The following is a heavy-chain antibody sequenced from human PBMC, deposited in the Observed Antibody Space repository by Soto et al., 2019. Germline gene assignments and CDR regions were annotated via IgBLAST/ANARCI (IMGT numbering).Heavy chain of an antibody. V-gene: IGHV1-24*01. Sequence: QVQLVQSGAEVKKPGASVKVSCKVSGHTLKEISIHWVRQALGKGLEWMGGTDPEEGEIRYEQNFQGRVTMTEETSTDTAYMELSSLRSEDTAVYYCATIVPRAYHGPGSYAYWGQGTLVPVSP. D-gene: IGHD3-10*01. CDR2: TDPEEGEI. CDR3: ATIVPRAYHGPGSYAY. CDR1: GHTLKEIS. J-gene: IGHJ4*02.